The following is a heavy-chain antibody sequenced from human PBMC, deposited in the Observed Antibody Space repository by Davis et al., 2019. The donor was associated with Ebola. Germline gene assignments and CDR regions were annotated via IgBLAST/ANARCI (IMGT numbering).Heavy chain of an antibody. D-gene: IGHD6-25*01. Sequence: GESLKISFSASGFTFSYHYIDRVRQAPGKGPELVCRTKNKANSYTTEYAASGQGRFTISRDDSKNSLYLQMTSLKTEDTAMYYCTRAHSSGSFWIGYWGQGTLVTVSS. CDR2: TKNKANSYTT. J-gene: IGHJ4*02. V-gene: IGHV3-72*01. CDR1: GFTFSYHY. CDR3: TRAHSSGSFWIGY.